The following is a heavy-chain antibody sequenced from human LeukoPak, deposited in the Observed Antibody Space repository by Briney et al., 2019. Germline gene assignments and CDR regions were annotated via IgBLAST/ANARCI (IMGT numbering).Heavy chain of an antibody. CDR2: IYYSGST. V-gene: IGHV4-30-4*01. D-gene: IGHD3-22*01. CDR3: ARADGYYDSSGYHYFDY. CDR1: GGSFSGYY. Sequence: PSETLSLTCAVYGGSFSGYYWSWIRQPPGKGLEWIGYIYYSGSTYYNPSLKSRVTISVDTSKNQFSLKLSSVTAADTAVYYCARADGYYDSSGYHYFDYWGQGTLVTVSS. J-gene: IGHJ4*02.